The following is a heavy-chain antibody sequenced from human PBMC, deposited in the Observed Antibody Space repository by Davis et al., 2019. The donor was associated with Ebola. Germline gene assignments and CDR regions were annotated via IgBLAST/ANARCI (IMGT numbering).Heavy chain of an antibody. J-gene: IGHJ4*02. CDR1: GFTFSSYG. Sequence: GESLKISCAASGFTFSSYGMHWVRQAPGKGLEWVAVIWYDGSNKYYADSVKGRFTISRDNSKNTLYLQMNSLRAEDTAVYYCAREQSYYGSGSYRYYFDYWGQGTLVTVSS. CDR3: AREQSYYGSGSYRYYFDY. D-gene: IGHD3-10*01. V-gene: IGHV3-33*01. CDR2: IWYDGSNK.